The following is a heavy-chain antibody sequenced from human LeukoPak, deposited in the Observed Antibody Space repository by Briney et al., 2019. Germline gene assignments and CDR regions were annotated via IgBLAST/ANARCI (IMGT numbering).Heavy chain of an antibody. D-gene: IGHD3-10*01. CDR1: GFTFSSYA. V-gene: IGHV3-33*08. J-gene: IGHJ4*02. Sequence: GGSLRLSCAASGFTFSSYAMHWVRQAPGKGLEWVAVIWYDGSNKYYADSVKGRFTISRDNSKNTLYLQMNSLRAEDTAVYYCARSSRGSGSYDYFDYWGQGTLVTVSS. CDR3: ARSSRGSGSYDYFDY. CDR2: IWYDGSNK.